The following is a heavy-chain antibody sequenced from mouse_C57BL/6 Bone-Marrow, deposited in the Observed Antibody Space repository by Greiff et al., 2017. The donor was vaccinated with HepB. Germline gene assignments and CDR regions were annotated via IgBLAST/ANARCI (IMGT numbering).Heavy chain of an antibody. CDR2: IRSKSNNYAT. CDR3: VRARYPDGRFDY. J-gene: IGHJ2*01. D-gene: IGHD2-14*01. CDR1: GFSFNTYA. V-gene: IGHV10-1*01. Sequence: EVMLVESGGGLVQPKGSLKLSCAASGFSFNTYAMNWVRQAPGKGLEWVARIRSKSNNYATYYADSVKDRFTISRDDSESMLYLQMNNLKTEDTAMYYCVRARYPDGRFDYWGQGTTLTVSS.